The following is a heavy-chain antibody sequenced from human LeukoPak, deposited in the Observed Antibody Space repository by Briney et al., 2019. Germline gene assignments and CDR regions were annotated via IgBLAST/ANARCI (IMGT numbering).Heavy chain of an antibody. CDR3: AKGATTSCYSGLDT. Sequence: GGSLRLSCAASGFTFNNHYMTWVRQAPGKGLEWVANIKQDGSETYYLDSVKGRFTISRDNAKNTLFLQMNNLRAGDTALYYCAKGATTSCYSGLDTWGQGTLVTVSS. D-gene: IGHD2-2*01. V-gene: IGHV3-7*05. J-gene: IGHJ5*02. CDR1: GFTFNNHY. CDR2: IKQDGSET.